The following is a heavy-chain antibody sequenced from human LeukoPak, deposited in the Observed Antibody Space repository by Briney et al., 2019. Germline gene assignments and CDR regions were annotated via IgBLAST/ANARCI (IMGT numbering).Heavy chain of an antibody. CDR2: ISGSGGST. CDR3: AKVLTPQYYYYYYMDV. Sequence: GGSLRLSCAASGFTFSSYAMSWVRQAPGKGLEWVSAISGSGGSTYYADSVKGRFTISRDNSKNTLYLQMNSLRAEDTAVYYCAKVLTPQYYYYYYMDVCGNGTTVTVSS. CDR1: GFTFSSYA. V-gene: IGHV3-23*01. J-gene: IGHJ6*03.